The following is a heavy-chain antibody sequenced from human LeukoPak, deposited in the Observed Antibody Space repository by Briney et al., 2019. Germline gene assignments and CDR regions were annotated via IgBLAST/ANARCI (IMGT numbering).Heavy chain of an antibody. Sequence: GGSLRLSCAASGFTFSSYAMHWVRQAPGKGLEWVAVISYDGSNKYYADSVKGRFTISRDNSKNTLYLQMNSLRAEDTAVYYCAKVASLYSSGLYFDYWGQGTLVTVSS. CDR3: AKVASLYSSGLYFDY. J-gene: IGHJ4*02. CDR1: GFTFSSYA. V-gene: IGHV3-30*04. CDR2: ISYDGSNK. D-gene: IGHD6-19*01.